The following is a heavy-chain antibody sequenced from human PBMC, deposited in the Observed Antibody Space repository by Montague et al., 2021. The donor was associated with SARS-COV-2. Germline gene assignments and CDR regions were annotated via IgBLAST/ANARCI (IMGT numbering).Heavy chain of an antibody. V-gene: IGHV4-34*01. CDR3: ARGARQGYGFRLGSFDS. CDR1: GGSFSGYY. Sequence: SVTLSLTCAVYGGSFSGYYWNWIRQPPGKGLEWIGEINHSGSTNYNPSLKSRVTMSVDTSENQFSLKLSSVTAADTAVYYCARGARQGYGFRLGSFDSWGQGTLVTVSS. D-gene: IGHD3-10*01. J-gene: IGHJ4*02. CDR2: INHSGST.